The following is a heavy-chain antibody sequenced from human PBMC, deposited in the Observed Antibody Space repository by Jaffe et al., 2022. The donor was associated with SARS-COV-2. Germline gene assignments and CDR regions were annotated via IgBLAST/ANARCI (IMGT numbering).Heavy chain of an antibody. D-gene: IGHD6-13*01. V-gene: IGHV4-31*03. J-gene: IGHJ4*02. Sequence: QVQLQESGPGLVKPSQTLSLTCTVSGGSISSGGYYWSWIRQHPGKGLEWIGYIYYSGSTYYNPSLKSRVAISIDTSKHQFSLKLNSVTAADTAVYYCARVVSSTLHFDYWGQGTLVTVSS. CDR1: GGSISSGGYY. CDR2: IYYSGST. CDR3: ARVVSSTLHFDY.